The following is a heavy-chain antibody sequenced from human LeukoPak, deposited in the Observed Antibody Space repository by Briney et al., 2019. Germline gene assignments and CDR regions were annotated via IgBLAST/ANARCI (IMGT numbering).Heavy chain of an antibody. CDR2: ISSGSDTI. V-gene: IGHV3-48*02. D-gene: IGHD5/OR15-5a*01. J-gene: IGHJ4*02. Sequence: PGGSLRLSCAASGFTFSSHSMNWVRQAPGKGPDWISYISSGSDTIYYAESVKGRFTISRDNAKNSLYLQMNSLRDEDTAVYYCARGLAIVYGYFDNWGQGTLVTVSS. CDR1: GFTFSSHS. CDR3: ARGLAIVYGYFDN.